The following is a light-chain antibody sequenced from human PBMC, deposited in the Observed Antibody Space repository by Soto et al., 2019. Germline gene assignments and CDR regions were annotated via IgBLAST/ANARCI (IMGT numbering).Light chain of an antibody. V-gene: IGLV2-11*01. Sequence: QSVLTQPRSVSGSPGQSVTISCTGTSSDVGGYNFVSWYQHHPGKAPKVIIYDVSKWPSGVPDRFSGSKSGNTASLTISGLQAEDEADYYCCSYAGSYTFVVFGGGTKVTVL. J-gene: IGLJ2*01. CDR3: CSYAGSYTFVV. CDR2: DVS. CDR1: SSDVGGYNF.